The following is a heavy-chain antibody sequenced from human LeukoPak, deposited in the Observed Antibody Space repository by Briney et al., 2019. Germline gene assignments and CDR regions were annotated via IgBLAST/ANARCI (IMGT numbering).Heavy chain of an antibody. CDR1: GDSVSSNSAA. J-gene: IGHJ4*02. V-gene: IGHV6-1*01. D-gene: IGHD1-26*01. CDR3: ARDSRLIVGATLFDY. CDR2: TYYRSKWYN. Sequence: SQTLSLTCAISGDSVSSNSAAWNWIRQSPSRGLEWLGSTYYRSKWYNDYAVSVKSRMTINPDTSKNQFSLQLNSVTPEDTAVYYCARDSRLIVGATLFDYWGQGTLVTVSS.